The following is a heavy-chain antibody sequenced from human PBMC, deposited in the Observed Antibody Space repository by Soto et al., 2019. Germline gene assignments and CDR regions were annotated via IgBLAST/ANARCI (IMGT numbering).Heavy chain of an antibody. V-gene: IGHV3-7*01. Sequence: EVQLVESGGGLVQPGGSLRLSCAASGFTFSSYWMSWVRQAPGKGLEWVANIKQDGSEKYYVDSVKGRFTISRDNAKNSLYLQMNSLRAEDTAVYYCESPRNRYGDFLAFDYWGQGTLVTVSS. CDR1: GFTFSSYW. CDR3: ESPRNRYGDFLAFDY. CDR2: IKQDGSEK. D-gene: IGHD4-17*01. J-gene: IGHJ4*02.